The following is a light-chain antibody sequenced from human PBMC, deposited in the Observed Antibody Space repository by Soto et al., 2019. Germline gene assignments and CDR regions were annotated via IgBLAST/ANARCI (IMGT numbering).Light chain of an antibody. Sequence: QSALTQPASVSGSPGQSITISCTGTSSDVGAYNSVSWYQQHPDKAPKLIIFSVTSRTSGLSDRFSGSKSDNTASLTISGLRTEDEADYYCSSATSSSTYLLGTGTKLTVL. CDR1: SSDVGAYNS. V-gene: IGLV2-14*03. J-gene: IGLJ1*01. CDR2: SVT. CDR3: SSATSSSTYL.